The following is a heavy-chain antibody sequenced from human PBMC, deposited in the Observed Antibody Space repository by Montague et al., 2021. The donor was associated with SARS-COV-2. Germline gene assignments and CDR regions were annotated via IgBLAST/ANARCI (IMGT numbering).Heavy chain of an antibody. CDR3: ARVHIVVVTAMRYFDL. J-gene: IGHJ2*01. CDR1: GGSISSGGYY. Sequence: TRSLTCTVSGGSISSGGYYWSWIRQHPGKGLEWIGYIYYSGSTYYKPSLKSRVTISVDTSKNQFSLKLSSVTAADTAVYYCARVHIVVVTAMRYFDLWGRGTLVTVSS. D-gene: IGHD2-21*02. CDR2: IYYSGST. V-gene: IGHV4-31*03.